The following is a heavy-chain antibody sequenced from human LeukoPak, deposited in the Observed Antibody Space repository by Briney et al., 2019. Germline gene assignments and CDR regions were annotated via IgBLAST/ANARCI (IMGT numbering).Heavy chain of an antibody. D-gene: IGHD2-8*02. J-gene: IGHJ4*02. CDR1: GFTFSSYA. CDR3: ARVGSDRTGGFDY. CDR2: ISYDGSNK. V-gene: IGHV3-30*14. Sequence: GGSLRLSCAASGFTFSSYAMHWVRQAPGKGLEWVAVISYDGSNKYYADSVKGRFTIPRDNSKNTLYLQMNSLRAEDTAVYYCARVGSDRTGGFDYWGQGTLVTVSS.